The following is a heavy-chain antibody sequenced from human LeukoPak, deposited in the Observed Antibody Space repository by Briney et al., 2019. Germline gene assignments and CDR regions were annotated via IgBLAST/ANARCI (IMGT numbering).Heavy chain of an antibody. J-gene: IGHJ6*03. Sequence: GGSLRLSCAASGFTFSNHAMTWVRQAPGKGLEWVSTVDGSGGGTFYADSVKGRFTISRDNAKNTLYLQMSNLRAEDTAVYYCAKDGHITYYYYYMDVWGKGTTVTVSS. D-gene: IGHD3-3*01. CDR3: AKDGHITYYYYYMDV. V-gene: IGHV3-23*01. CDR2: VDGSGGGT. CDR1: GFTFSNHA.